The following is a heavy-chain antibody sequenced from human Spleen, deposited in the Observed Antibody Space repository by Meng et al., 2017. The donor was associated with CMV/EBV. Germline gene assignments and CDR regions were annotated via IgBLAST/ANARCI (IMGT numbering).Heavy chain of an antibody. CDR1: GFSFSTYS. V-gene: IGHV3-21*01. D-gene: IGHD6-13*01. J-gene: IGHJ1*01. CDR3: ARDEPPIGSGGPTRDFQH. CDR2: ISSTSNYI. Sequence: GESLKISCAASGFSFSTYSLNWVRQAPGKGLEWVSSISSTSNYIYYADSVEGRFSISRDNAKNSVHLQMNSLRADDSAVYYCARDEPPIGSGGPTRDFQHWGQGTLVTVSS.